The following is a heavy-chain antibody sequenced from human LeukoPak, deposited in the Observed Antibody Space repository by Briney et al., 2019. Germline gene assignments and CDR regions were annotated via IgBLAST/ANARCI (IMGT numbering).Heavy chain of an antibody. CDR3: ARGIAVAAPPDAFDI. V-gene: IGHV4-30-4*08. CDR2: IYYSGST. J-gene: IGHJ3*02. CDR1: GGSISSGDYY. Sequence: PSETLSLTCTVSGGSISSGDYYWSWIRQPPGKGLEWIGYIYYSGSTYYNPSLKSRVTISVDTSKNQFSLKLSSVTAADTAVYYCARGIAVAAPPDAFDIWGQGTMVTVSS. D-gene: IGHD6-19*01.